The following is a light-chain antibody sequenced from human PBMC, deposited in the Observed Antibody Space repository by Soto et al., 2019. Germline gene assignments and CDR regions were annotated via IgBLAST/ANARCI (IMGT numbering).Light chain of an antibody. Sequence: EIVMTQSPDTLSVSPGERATLSCRASQSVSSNLAWYQQKPGQAPRLLIYGASTRATGITARFSGSGSGTEFTLTISSLQSEDFAVYYCQQYNIWPRTFGQGTRLEIK. V-gene: IGKV3-15*01. CDR1: QSVSSN. CDR3: QQYNIWPRT. J-gene: IGKJ5*01. CDR2: GAS.